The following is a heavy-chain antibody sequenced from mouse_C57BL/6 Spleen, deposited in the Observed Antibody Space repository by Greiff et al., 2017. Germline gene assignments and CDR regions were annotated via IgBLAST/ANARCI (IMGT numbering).Heavy chain of an antibody. V-gene: IGHV5-6*01. J-gene: IGHJ2*01. CDR2: ISSGGSYT. CDR3: ARQGSFDY. CDR1: GFTFSSYG. D-gene: IGHD1-1*01. Sequence: EVQLQQSGGDLVKPGGSLKLSCAASGFTFSSYGMSWVRQTPDKRLEWVATISSGGSYTYYPDRVKGRFTISRDNAKNTLYLQMSRLKSEDTAMYYCARQGSFDYWGQGTTLTVSS.